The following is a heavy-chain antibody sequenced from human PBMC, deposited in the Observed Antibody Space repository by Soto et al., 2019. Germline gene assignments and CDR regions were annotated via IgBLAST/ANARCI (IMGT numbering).Heavy chain of an antibody. CDR1: GFTFSSYS. J-gene: IGHJ4*02. D-gene: IGHD3-22*01. CDR2: ISSSSSYI. V-gene: IGHV3-21*01. Sequence: GGSLRLSCAASGFTFSSYSMNWVRQAPGKGLEWVSSISSSSSYIYYADSVKGRFTISRDNAKNSRYLQMNSLRAEDTAVYYCASDITMIVDFDYWGQGTLVTVSS. CDR3: ASDITMIVDFDY.